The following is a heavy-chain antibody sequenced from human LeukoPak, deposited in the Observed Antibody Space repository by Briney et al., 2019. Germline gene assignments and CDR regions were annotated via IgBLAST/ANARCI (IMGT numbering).Heavy chain of an antibody. V-gene: IGHV3-48*01. CDR1: GFTFSSYS. J-gene: IGHJ6*03. Sequence: PGGSLRLSCAASGFTFSSYSMNWVRQAPGKGLEWVSYISSSSSTIYYADSVKGRFTISRDNAKNSLYLQMNSLRAEDTAVYYCARVAFANYYYMDVWGKGTTVTVSS. CDR2: ISSSSSTI. CDR3: ARVAFANYYYMDV. D-gene: IGHD2-15*01.